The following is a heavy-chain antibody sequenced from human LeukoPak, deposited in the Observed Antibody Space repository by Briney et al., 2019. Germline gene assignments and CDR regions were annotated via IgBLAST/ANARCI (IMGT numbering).Heavy chain of an antibody. D-gene: IGHD2-15*01. CDR2: ISSSGSTI. J-gene: IGHJ4*02. CDR3: ARGGSCGAY. V-gene: IGHV3-48*03. CDR1: GFSFSSYE. Sequence: QPGGSLRLSCAASGFSFSSYEMNWVRQAPGKGLEWVAYISSSGSTIYYADSVKGRFTISRDNAKNSLYLQMNSLRAEDTAVYYCARGGSCGAYWGQGTLVTVSS.